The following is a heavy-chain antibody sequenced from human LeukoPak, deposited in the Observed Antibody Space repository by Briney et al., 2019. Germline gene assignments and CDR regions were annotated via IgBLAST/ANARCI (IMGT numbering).Heavy chain of an antibody. CDR3: ARDFKDAFDY. D-gene: IGHD2-15*01. J-gene: IGHJ4*02. Sequence: GGSLRLSCTASGFTFSDFSMNWFRQAPGKGLDWVSYITYSSNTIYYADSVKGRFTISRDNAKNSLYLQMNSLRDEDTAMYYCARDFKDAFDYWGQGTLVAVSP. CDR2: ITYSSNTI. CDR1: GFTFSDFS. V-gene: IGHV3-48*02.